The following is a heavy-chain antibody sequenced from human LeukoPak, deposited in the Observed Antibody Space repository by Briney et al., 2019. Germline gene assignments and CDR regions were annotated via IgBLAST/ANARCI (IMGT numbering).Heavy chain of an antibody. V-gene: IGHV3-9*01. CDR1: GFTFDDYA. D-gene: IGHD3-22*01. CDR3: AKDGDSSGYYRYYFDY. Sequence: GRSLRLSCAASGFTFDDYAMHWVRQAPGKGLEWVSGISWNSGSIGYADPVKGRFTISRDNAKNSLYLQMNSLRAEDTALYYCAKDGDSSGYYRYYFDYWGQGTLVTVSS. J-gene: IGHJ4*02. CDR2: ISWNSGSI.